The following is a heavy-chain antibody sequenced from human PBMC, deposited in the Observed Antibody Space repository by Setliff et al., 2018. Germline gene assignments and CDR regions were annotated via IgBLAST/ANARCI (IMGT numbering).Heavy chain of an antibody. V-gene: IGHV3-30*02. D-gene: IGHD1-1*01. J-gene: IGHJ4*02. Sequence: PGGSLRLSCVASGFAFSTYGMHWVRQAPGKGLEWVAFIRYDGSYKYYEDSVKGRFTISRDNSENTLDLQMNSLRVEDTALYYCAKVKKQLIRGSGFDYWGQGTLVTAPQ. CDR3: AKVKKQLIRGSGFDY. CDR2: IRYDGSYK. CDR1: GFAFSTYG.